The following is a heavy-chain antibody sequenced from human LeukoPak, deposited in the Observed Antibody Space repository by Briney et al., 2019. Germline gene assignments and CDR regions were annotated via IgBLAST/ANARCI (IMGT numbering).Heavy chain of an antibody. CDR1: GGTFSSYA. CDR2: IIPIFGTA. CDR3: ARVGNDEVDY. D-gene: IGHD1-1*01. V-gene: IGHV1-69*13. J-gene: IGHJ4*02. Sequence: SVKVSCKASGGTFSSYAISWVRQTPGQGLEWMGGIIPIFGTANYAQKFQGRDTVTADESTSTAYMELSSLRSEDTAVYYCARVGNDEVDYWGQGTLVTVSS.